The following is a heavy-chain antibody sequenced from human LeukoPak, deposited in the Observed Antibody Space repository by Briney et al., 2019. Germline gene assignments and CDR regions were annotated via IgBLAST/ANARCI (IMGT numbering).Heavy chain of an antibody. CDR2: IKRDGSIT. J-gene: IGHJ3*02. CDR1: GFTFSSYW. Sequence: GGSLRLSCAASGFTFSSYWMHWVRQAPGKGLVWVSRIKRDGSITNYADSVKGRFTISGDNAKNTLYLQMNSLRAEDTAVYYCARVGAVAGVMDIWGQGTMVTVSS. CDR3: ARVGAVAGVMDI. V-gene: IGHV3-74*01. D-gene: IGHD6-19*01.